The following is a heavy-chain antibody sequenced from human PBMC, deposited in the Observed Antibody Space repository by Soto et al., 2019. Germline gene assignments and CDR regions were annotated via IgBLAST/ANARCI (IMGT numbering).Heavy chain of an antibody. CDR1: GGSFTSNNW. Sequence: QVQLQESGPGLVKPSGTLSLTCAVSGGSFTSNNWWTWVRQPPGQGLEGIGGIYRTGSTNYNPSLKGRVTRPLAKSANQFSLTVTSLTAADTAVYSCASRDPGTSVDYWGQGTLVTVSS. V-gene: IGHV4-4*02. D-gene: IGHD1-7*01. CDR2: IYRTGST. CDR3: ASRDPGTSVDY. J-gene: IGHJ4*02.